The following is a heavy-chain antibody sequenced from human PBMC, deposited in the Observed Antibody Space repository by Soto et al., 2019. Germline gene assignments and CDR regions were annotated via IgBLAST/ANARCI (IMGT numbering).Heavy chain of an antibody. Sequence: GGSLRLSCAASGFTFSSYSMSWVRQAPGKGLEWVSAISGSGGSTYYADSVKGRFTISRDNSKNTLYLQMNSLRAEDTAVYYCAKDPQLYYYDSSGYDYWGQGTLVTVSS. CDR1: GFTFSSYS. J-gene: IGHJ4*02. D-gene: IGHD3-22*01. V-gene: IGHV3-23*01. CDR3: AKDPQLYYYDSSGYDY. CDR2: ISGSGGST.